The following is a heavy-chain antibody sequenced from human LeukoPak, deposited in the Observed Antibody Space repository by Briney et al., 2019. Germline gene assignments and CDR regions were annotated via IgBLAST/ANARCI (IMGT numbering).Heavy chain of an antibody. V-gene: IGHV3-72*01. Sequence: GGSLRLSCAASGSTFSDHYMDWVRQAPGKGLEWVGRTRNKANSYTTEYAASVKGRFTISRDDSKNSLYLQMNSLKTEDTAVYYCARSGVGATDAFDIWGQGTMVTVSS. D-gene: IGHD1-26*01. CDR3: ARSGVGATDAFDI. CDR1: GSTFSDHY. CDR2: TRNKANSYTT. J-gene: IGHJ3*02.